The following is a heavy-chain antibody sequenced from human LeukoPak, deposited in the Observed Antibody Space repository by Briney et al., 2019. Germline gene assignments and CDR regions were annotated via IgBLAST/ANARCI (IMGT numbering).Heavy chain of an antibody. V-gene: IGHV3-30-3*01. J-gene: IGHJ4*02. CDR1: GFTFSPYP. D-gene: IGHD5-18*01. CDR3: ARDIGGGTAMAPIDY. CDR2: VSHAGDNK. Sequence: GGSLRLSCVASGFTFSPYPMHWVRQAPGKGLEWVAVVSHAGDNKYYADSVKGRFTISRDNSKNTLYLQMNSLRAEDTAVYYCARDIGGGTAMAPIDYWGQGTLVTVSS.